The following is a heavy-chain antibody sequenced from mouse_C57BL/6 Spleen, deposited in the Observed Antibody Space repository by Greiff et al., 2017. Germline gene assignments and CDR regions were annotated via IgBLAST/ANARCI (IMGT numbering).Heavy chain of an antibody. CDR2: IYPRSGNT. Sequence: QVQLKQSGAELARPGASVKLSCKASGYTFTSYGISWVKQRTGQGLEWIGEIYPRSGNTYYNEKFKGKATLTADKSSSTAYMELRSLTSEDSAVYFCARGRFYYDYDNYFDYWGQGTTLTVSS. V-gene: IGHV1-81*01. D-gene: IGHD2-4*01. CDR1: GYTFTSYG. CDR3: ARGRFYYDYDNYFDY. J-gene: IGHJ2*01.